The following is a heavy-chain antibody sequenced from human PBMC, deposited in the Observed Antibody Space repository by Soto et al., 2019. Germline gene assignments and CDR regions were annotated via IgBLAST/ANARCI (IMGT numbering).Heavy chain of an antibody. CDR3: ARRGYGAGHYYTGMYG. J-gene: IGHJ6*02. D-gene: IGHD3-10*01. Sequence: PGESLKISCKASGFSFTTYYIAWVRQMPGKGLEWMGIIYPGDSHTRYNPSFQGQVTISADKSISTAYLQWSSLKTSDTAMYYCARRGYGAGHYYTGMYGWGQGTTVTVSS. CDR1: GFSFTTYY. V-gene: IGHV5-51*01. CDR2: IYPGDSHT.